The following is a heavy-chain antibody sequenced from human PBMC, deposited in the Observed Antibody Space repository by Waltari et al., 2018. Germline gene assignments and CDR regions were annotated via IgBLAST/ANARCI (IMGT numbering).Heavy chain of an antibody. Sequence: HVQLAPSGAEVMIPGASVKLSCKTSVYIFTNYHITWVRQAPGQGLQWMGWMNPNSGSAGQAETFYGRVTFTRSTSINTAYMELTGLTSEDTAIYYCARGYWGGNPYHYDMDVWGQGTTVTVSS. CDR2: MNPNSGSA. CDR1: VYIFTNYH. V-gene: IGHV1-8*01. J-gene: IGHJ6*02. CDR3: ARGYWGGNPYHYDMDV. D-gene: IGHD3-10*01.